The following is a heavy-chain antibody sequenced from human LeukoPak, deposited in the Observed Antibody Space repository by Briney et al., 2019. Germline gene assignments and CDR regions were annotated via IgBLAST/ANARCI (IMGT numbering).Heavy chain of an antibody. CDR2: ISWDGGST. D-gene: IGHD2-8*01. J-gene: IGHJ6*03. V-gene: IGHV3-43D*04. CDR3: AKAGDCTNGVCYTTYYYMDV. CDR1: GFTFDDYA. Sequence: GGSLRLSCAASGFTFDDYAMHWVRQAPGKGLEWVSLISWDGGSTYCADSVKGRFTISRDNSKNSLYLQMNSLRAEDTALYYCAKAGDCTNGVCYTTYYYMDVWGKGTTVTVSS.